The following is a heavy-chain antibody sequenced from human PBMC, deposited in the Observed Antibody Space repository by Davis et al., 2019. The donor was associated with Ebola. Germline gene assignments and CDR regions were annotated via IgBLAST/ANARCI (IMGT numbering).Heavy chain of an antibody. CDR3: ARDRAADNWFDP. V-gene: IGHV1-69*13. CDR1: GGTFSSYA. D-gene: IGHD6-25*01. J-gene: IGHJ5*02. CDR2: IIPIFGTA. Sequence: SVKVSCKASGGTFSSYAISWVRQAPGQGLEWMGGIIPIFGTANYAQKFQGRVTITADESTSTAYMELSSLRSEDTAVYYCARDRAADNWFDPWGQGTLVTVSS.